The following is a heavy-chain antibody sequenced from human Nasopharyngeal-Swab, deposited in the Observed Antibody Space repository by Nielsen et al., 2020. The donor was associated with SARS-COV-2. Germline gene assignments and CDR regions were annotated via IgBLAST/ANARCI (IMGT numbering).Heavy chain of an antibody. Sequence: SETLSLTCTVSGGSISSGDYYWSWIRQPPGKGLEWIGYIYYSGSTYYNPSLKSRVTISVDTSKNQFSLKLSSVTAADTAVYYCAALKYCSGGSCYSFHTVGAFDIWGQGTMVTVSS. D-gene: IGHD2-15*01. V-gene: IGHV4-30-4*01. CDR1: GGSISSGDYY. CDR3: AALKYCSGGSCYSFHTVGAFDI. J-gene: IGHJ3*02. CDR2: IYYSGST.